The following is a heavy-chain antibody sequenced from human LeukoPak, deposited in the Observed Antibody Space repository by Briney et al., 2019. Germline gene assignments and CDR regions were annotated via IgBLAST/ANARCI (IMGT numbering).Heavy chain of an antibody. CDR3: AKVSTYDYVWGSYFQH. Sequence: PGGSLRLSCAASGFTFSSYVMTWVRQVPGKGLEWVSAISGSGSYTYYADSVKGRFTISRDNSKNTLYLQMNSLRAEDTAVYYCAKVSTYDYVWGSYFQHWGQGTLVTVSS. V-gene: IGHV3-23*01. J-gene: IGHJ1*01. D-gene: IGHD3-16*01. CDR1: GFTFSSYV. CDR2: ISGSGSYT.